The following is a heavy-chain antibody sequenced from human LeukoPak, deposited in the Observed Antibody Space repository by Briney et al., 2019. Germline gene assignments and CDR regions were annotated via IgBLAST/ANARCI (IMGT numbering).Heavy chain of an antibody. Sequence: AASVKVSCKASGYTFTSYYMHWVRQAPGQGLEWMGLINPSGGSTSYAQKFQGRVTMTRDTSTSTVYMELSSLRSEDTAVYYCARDLGCSGGSCYSDYFDYWGQGTLVTVSS. CDR2: INPSGGST. CDR3: ARDLGCSGGSCYSDYFDY. J-gene: IGHJ4*02. CDR1: GYTFTSYY. V-gene: IGHV1-46*01. D-gene: IGHD2-15*01.